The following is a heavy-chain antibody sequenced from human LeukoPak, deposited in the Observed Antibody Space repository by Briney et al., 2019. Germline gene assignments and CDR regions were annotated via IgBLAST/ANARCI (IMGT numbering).Heavy chain of an antibody. D-gene: IGHD1-14*01. Sequence: PAGSLRLSCSASGFAFSNYGMHWVRQAPGKGLEYVSAISGNGDSTYYADSVKVRFSISRDNSKNTLYLHMSSLRTEDTAVYFCVKSHYRGYYGMDVWGQGTTVTVSS. CDR3: VKSHYRGYYGMDV. CDR2: ISGNGDST. CDR1: GFAFSNYG. J-gene: IGHJ6*02. V-gene: IGHV3-64D*09.